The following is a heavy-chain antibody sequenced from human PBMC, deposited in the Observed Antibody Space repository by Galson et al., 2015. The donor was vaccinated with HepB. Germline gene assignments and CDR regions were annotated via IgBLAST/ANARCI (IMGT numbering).Heavy chain of an antibody. CDR1: GYTFTYHY. V-gene: IGHV1-18*04. Sequence: SVKVSCKASGYTFTYHYINWVRQAPGQGLEWMGWISAYNGDTNYAQNLQGRVTMTTDTSTSTAYMELRSLRSDDTAVYFCARDIAAAGVVFDSWGQGTLVTVSS. D-gene: IGHD6-13*01. J-gene: IGHJ4*02. CDR3: ARDIAAAGVVFDS. CDR2: ISAYNGDT.